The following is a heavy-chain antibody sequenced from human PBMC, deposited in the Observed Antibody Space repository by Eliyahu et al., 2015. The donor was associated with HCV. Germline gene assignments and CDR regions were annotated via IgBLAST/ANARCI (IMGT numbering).Heavy chain of an antibody. CDR1: GXSFSSYV. CDR3: AKSSAMDV. CDR2: XSDAGGXT. J-gene: IGHJ6*02. V-gene: IGHV3-23*01. Sequence: EVQLLESGGGLVQPGGSLRLSCAASGXSFSSYVMNWVRQAPGKGLEWXSSXSDAGGXTYYADSVKGRFSISRDNSKNTLSLQMNSLRAEDTAVYYCAKSSAMDVWGQGTTVTVSS.